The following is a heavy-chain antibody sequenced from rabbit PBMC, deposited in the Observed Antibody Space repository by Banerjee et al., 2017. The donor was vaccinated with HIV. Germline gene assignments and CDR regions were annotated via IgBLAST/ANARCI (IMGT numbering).Heavy chain of an antibody. D-gene: IGHD4-1*01. Sequence: QSLEESGGDLVKPGASLTLTCTASGFSFTYIDYLCWVRQPSGKGPEWIACVAAGVSLTSYYATLAKGRFTISKTSSTTVTLQMTSLTAADTATYFCARDLDGVIGWNFGWWGQGTLVTVS. CDR2: VAAGVSLTS. CDR3: ARDLDGVIGWNFGW. J-gene: IGHJ3*01. V-gene: IGHV1S40*01. CDR1: GFSFTYIDY.